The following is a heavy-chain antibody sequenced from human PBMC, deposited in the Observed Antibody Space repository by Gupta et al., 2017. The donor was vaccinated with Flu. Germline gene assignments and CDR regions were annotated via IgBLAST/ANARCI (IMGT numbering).Heavy chain of an antibody. CDR3: APRLGGVVFSFFPFDW. J-gene: IGHJ4*02. CDR2: IHWDDAK. V-gene: IGHV2-5*02. Sequence: QDTLKESGPALVEPTQTLTLICSVSGFSLATSGVGVGWFRQPTGKALEWLAVIHWDDAKDFSPSLKTNLPTPGTASKIQVVLPMTDVAQPDTPLYSCAPRLGGVVFSFFPFDWWGKGTRVTFS. CDR1: GFSLATSGVG. D-gene: IGHD3-16*01.